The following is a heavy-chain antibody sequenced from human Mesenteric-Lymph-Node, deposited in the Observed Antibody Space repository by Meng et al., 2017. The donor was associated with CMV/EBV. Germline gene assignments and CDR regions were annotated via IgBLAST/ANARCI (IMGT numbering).Heavy chain of an antibody. J-gene: IGHJ6*02. CDR2: IWYDGSNK. CDR3: AKEYDYGRMDV. V-gene: IGHV3-33*06. D-gene: IGHD4-17*01. CDR1: GFTFSSYG. Sequence: GESLKISCAASGFTFSSYGMHWVRQAPGKGLGWVAVIWYDGSNKYYAESVKGRFTISRDNSKNTLYLEMNSLRAEDTAVYYCAKEYDYGRMDVWGQGTTVTVSS.